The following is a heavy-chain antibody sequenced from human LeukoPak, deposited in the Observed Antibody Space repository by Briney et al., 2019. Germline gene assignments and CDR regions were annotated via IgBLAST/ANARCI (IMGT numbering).Heavy chain of an antibody. CDR3: ARFPVAGLDY. J-gene: IGHJ4*02. Sequence: SETLSLTCAVYGGSFSDYYWSWIRQPPGKGLEWIGEIYHSGSTNYNPSLKSRVTISVDKSKNQFSLKLSSVTAADTAVYYCARFPVAGLDYWGQGTLVTVSS. CDR1: GGSFSDYY. CDR2: IYHSGST. V-gene: IGHV4-34*01. D-gene: IGHD6-19*01.